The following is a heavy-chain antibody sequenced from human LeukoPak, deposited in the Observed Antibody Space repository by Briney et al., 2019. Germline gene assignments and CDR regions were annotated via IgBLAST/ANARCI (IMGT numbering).Heavy chain of an antibody. CDR2: ISSSSSTI. J-gene: IGHJ6*03. V-gene: IGHV3-48*04. Sequence: PGGSLRLSCAASGFTFSSYSMNWVRQAPGKGLEWVSYISSSSSTIYYADSMKGRFTISRDNAKNSLYLQMNSLRAEDTAVYYCAKEAWDMVRGVIRPYYYYYMDVWGKGTTVTISS. CDR3: AKEAWDMVRGVIRPYYYYYMDV. CDR1: GFTFSSYS. D-gene: IGHD3-10*01.